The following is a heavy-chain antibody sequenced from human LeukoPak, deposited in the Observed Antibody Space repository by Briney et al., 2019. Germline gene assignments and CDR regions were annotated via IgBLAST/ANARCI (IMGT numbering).Heavy chain of an antibody. V-gene: IGHV4-59*08. CDR1: GGSISSYY. Sequence: SETLSLTCTVSGGSISSYYRSWIRQPPGKGLEWIGYIYYSGSTYYNPSLKSRVTISVDTSKNQFSLKLSSVTAADTAVYYCARVSVTMIVGLDYWGQGTLVTVSS. CDR3: ARVSVTMIVGLDY. CDR2: IYYSGST. J-gene: IGHJ4*02. D-gene: IGHD3-22*01.